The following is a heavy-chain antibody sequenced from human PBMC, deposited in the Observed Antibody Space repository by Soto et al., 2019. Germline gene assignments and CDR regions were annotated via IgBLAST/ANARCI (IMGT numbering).Heavy chain of an antibody. J-gene: IGHJ5*02. CDR2: ISAYTGNT. D-gene: IGHD3-10*01. CDR1: GYTFTSYG. V-gene: IGHV1-18*01. Sequence: QVHLVQSGAEVQKPGASVKVSCKASGYTFTSYGISWVRQAPGQGLEWMGWISAYTGNTNYAQKLQGRVTMTTDTSTSTAYMELRSLRSDDTAVYYCARGQGGKVRGVKINWFDPWGQGTLVTVSS. CDR3: ARGQGGKVRGVKINWFDP.